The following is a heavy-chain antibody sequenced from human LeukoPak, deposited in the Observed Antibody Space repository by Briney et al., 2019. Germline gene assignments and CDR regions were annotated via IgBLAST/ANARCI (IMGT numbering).Heavy chain of an antibody. D-gene: IGHD3-10*01. CDR2: INPNSGNT. CDR3: ARGLGLVRGVIITSFDY. Sequence: ASVKVSCKASGYTFTSYDINWVRQATGQGLEWMGWINPNSGNTGYAQKFQGRVTMTRNTSISTAYMELSSLRSEDAAVYYCARGLGLVRGVIITSFDYWGQGTLVTVSS. V-gene: IGHV1-8*01. CDR1: GYTFTSYD. J-gene: IGHJ4*02.